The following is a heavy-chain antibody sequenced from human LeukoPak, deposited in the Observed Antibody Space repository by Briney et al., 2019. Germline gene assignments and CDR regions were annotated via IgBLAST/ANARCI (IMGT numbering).Heavy chain of an antibody. CDR3: ARIYDSSSYSTYYFDY. V-gene: IGHV4-61*02. Sequence: SETLSLTCTVSGGSISSGSYYWSWIRQPAGKGLEWIGRIYTSGSTNYNPSLKSRVTISVDTSKNQFSLKLSSVTAADTAVYYCARIYDSSSYSTYYFDYWGQGTLVTVSS. CDR1: GGSISSGSYY. J-gene: IGHJ4*02. CDR2: IYTSGST. D-gene: IGHD3-22*01.